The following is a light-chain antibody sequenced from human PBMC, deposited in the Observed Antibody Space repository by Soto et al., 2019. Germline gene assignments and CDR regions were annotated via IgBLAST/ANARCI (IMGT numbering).Light chain of an antibody. CDR1: SSNIGSKT. CDR2: PNN. CDR3: AVWDDSLNGLV. J-gene: IGLJ2*01. V-gene: IGLV1-44*01. Sequence: QSVLTQPPSASGTPGQRVTISCSGSSSNIGSKTVNWYQYLPGTAPKLLTWPNNQRPSGVPDRFSGSKSGTSASLATSGLQSEDEADYYCAVWDDSLNGLVFGGGTKLTVL.